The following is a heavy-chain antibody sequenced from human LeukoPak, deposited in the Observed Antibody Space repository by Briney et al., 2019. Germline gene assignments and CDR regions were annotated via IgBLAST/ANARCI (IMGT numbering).Heavy chain of an antibody. CDR1: GYTFTSYS. Sequence: ASVNVSCKASGYTFTSYSMHWVRLAPGQSLEGMGWINACNGNTKYSQKFEGRVTITRDTSASTAYMELSSLRSEDTAVYYCARYDILTGENYYYSGMDVWGHGTTVTVSS. V-gene: IGHV1-3*01. CDR3: ARYDILTGENYYYSGMDV. CDR2: INACNGNT. J-gene: IGHJ6*02. D-gene: IGHD3-9*01.